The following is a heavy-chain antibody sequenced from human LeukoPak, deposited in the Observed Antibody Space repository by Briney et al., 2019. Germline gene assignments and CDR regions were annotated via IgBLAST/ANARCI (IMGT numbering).Heavy chain of an antibody. CDR1: GFTFSSYA. V-gene: IGHV3-23*01. CDR2: ISGSGGST. J-gene: IGHJ4*02. D-gene: IGHD1-26*01. CDR3: AKGMGYSGSYCDY. Sequence: GGSLRLSCAASGFTFSSYAMSWVRQAPGKGPEWVSAISGSGGSTYYADSVKGRFTISRDNSKNTLYLQMNSLRAEDTAVYYCAKGMGYSGSYCDYWGQGTLVTVSS.